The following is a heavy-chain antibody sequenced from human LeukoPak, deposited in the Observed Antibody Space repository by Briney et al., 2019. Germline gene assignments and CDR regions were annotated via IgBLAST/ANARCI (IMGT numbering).Heavy chain of an antibody. CDR2: INSNSGGT. J-gene: IGHJ4*02. Sequence: ASVKVSRKASGYTFTGYYMHWVRQAPGQGLEWMGWINSNSGGTNYAQKFQGRVTMTRDTSISTAYMELSRLRSDDTAVYYCARDARDDYVWGSYRYSYWGQGTLVTVSS. D-gene: IGHD3-16*02. V-gene: IGHV1-2*02. CDR3: ARDARDDYVWGSYRYSY. CDR1: GYTFTGYY.